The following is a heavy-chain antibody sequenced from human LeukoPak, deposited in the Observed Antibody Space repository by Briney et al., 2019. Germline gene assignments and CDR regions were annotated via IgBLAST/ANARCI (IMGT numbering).Heavy chain of an antibody. CDR2: MIPMFGTA. CDR1: GGTFSSYA. J-gene: IGHJ5*02. D-gene: IGHD2-15*01. V-gene: IGHV1-69*05. Sequence: ASVKVSCKASGGTFSSYAISWVRQAPGQGLEWMGRMIPMFGTANYAQKFQGRVTITTDESTSTAYMELGSLRSEDTGVYYCASAPLSCCSGGSCYSCWFDHWGQGTLVTVSS. CDR3: ASAPLSCCSGGSCYSCWFDH.